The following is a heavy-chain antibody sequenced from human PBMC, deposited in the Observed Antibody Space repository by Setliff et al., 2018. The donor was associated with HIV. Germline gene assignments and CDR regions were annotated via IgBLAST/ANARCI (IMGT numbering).Heavy chain of an antibody. D-gene: IGHD3-3*01. CDR2: VYYTGST. V-gene: IGHV4-59*13. CDR3: ARGRVTLNGVAAGHHYMDV. Sequence: LSLTCTVSGGYIGTYYWSWIRQSPGKGLEWIGSVYYTGSTNYNPSLESRVTMSVDTSKNQFSLRLMSLTAADTAIYYCARGRVTLNGVAAGHHYMDVWGKGNTVTVSS. J-gene: IGHJ6*03. CDR1: GGYIGTYY.